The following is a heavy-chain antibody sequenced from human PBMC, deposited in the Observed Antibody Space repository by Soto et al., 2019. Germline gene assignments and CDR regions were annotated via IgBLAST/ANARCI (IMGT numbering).Heavy chain of an antibody. CDR1: GGSISSSSYY. J-gene: IGHJ5*02. CDR2: IYYSGST. D-gene: IGHD1-26*01. V-gene: IGHV4-39*01. CDR3: ARHGVGATYVREYIWFDP. Sequence: SETLSLTCTVSGGSISSSSYYWGWIRQPPGKGLEWIGSIYYSGSTYYNPSLKSRVTISVDTSKNQFSLKLSSVTAADTAVYYCARHGVGATYVREYIWFDPWVQGTLVT.